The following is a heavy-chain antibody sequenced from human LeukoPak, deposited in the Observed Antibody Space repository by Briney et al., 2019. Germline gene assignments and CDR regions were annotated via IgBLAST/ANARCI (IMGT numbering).Heavy chain of an antibody. Sequence: SETVSLTCTVSGGTISSYYWSWIRQPPGKGLEWIGYIYYSGSTNYNPSLKSRVTISVDTSKNQFSLKLSSVTAADTAVYYCARETYHGAFDIWGQGTMVTVSS. CDR2: IYYSGST. J-gene: IGHJ3*02. V-gene: IGHV4-59*01. CDR3: ARETYHGAFDI. D-gene: IGHD2-2*01. CDR1: GGTISSYY.